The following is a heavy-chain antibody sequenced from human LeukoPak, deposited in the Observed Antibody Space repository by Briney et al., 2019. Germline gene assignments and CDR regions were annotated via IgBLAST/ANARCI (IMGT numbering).Heavy chain of an antibody. CDR2: ISAYNGNT. V-gene: IGHV1-18*01. CDR3: ARSVGKQQLVPRDYYYYYMDV. D-gene: IGHD6-13*01. J-gene: IGHJ6*03. CDR1: GYTFTSYG. Sequence: ASVKVSCKASGYTFTSYGISWVRQAPGQGLEWMGWISAYNGNTNYAQKLQGRVTMTTDTSTSTAYMELRSLRSDDTAVYYCARSVGKQQLVPRDYYYYYMDVWGKGTTVTVSS.